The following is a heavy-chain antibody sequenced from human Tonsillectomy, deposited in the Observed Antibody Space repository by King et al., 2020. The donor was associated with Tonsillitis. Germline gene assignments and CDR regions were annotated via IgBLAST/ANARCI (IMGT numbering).Heavy chain of an antibody. CDR3: ARGPYYYDSSGYSVFDY. Sequence: VQLVESGGGLVQPGGSLRLSCAASGFTFSNYWMHWVRQAPGKGLVWVSRINSDGSSTSYADSVKGRFTISRDNAKKTLHLQMNSLRAEDTAVYYCARGPYYYDSSGYSVFDYWGQGTLVTVSS. D-gene: IGHD3-22*01. J-gene: IGHJ4*02. CDR1: GFTFSNYW. V-gene: IGHV3-74*01. CDR2: INSDGSST.